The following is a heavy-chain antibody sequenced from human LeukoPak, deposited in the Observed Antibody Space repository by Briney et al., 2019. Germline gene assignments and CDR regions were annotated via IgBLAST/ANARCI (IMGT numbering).Heavy chain of an antibody. CDR1: GGSISSSDYY. V-gene: IGHV4-39*01. CDR3: ASHRRYTTGSEEFDY. J-gene: IGHJ4*02. D-gene: IGHD2/OR15-2a*01. CDR2: IYYSGNT. Sequence: PSETLSLTCTVSGGSISSSDYYGAWIRQPPGKGLEWIGSIYYSGNTYYHPSLKSRVTISVDTSKNQFSLKLSSVTAAETAVYYCASHRRYTTGSEEFDYWGQGALVTVSS.